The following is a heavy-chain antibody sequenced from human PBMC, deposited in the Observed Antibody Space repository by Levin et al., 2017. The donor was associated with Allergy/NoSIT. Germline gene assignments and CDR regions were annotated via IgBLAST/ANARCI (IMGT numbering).Heavy chain of an antibody. CDR3: AKYRSAAGCPRGWFDS. J-gene: IGHJ5*01. D-gene: IGHD2-15*01. Sequence: PGGSLRLSCKASGYIFSSYGITWVRQAPGQGLEWMGWISPYNGNRHYAQTFQGRVTMSRDTSTSTAYMEMTGLTSDDTAMYYCAKYRSAAGCPRGWFDSWGQGSAVTVSS. CDR2: ISPYNGNR. CDR1: GYIFSSYG. V-gene: IGHV1-18*01.